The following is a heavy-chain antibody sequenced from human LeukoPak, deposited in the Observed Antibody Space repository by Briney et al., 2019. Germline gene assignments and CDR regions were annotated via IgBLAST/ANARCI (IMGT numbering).Heavy chain of an antibody. CDR1: GASISSYY. D-gene: IGHD3-22*01. CDR3: ARAPDYYDSSRWDY. J-gene: IGHJ4*02. Sequence: SATLSPTCTASGASISSYYWSWFRQPPGKGREWFGYIYYSGSTNYNPSLKSRVTISVDTSKDQFSLKLSSVTAADTAVYYCARAPDYYDSSRWDYWGQGTLVTVSS. V-gene: IGHV4-59*01. CDR2: IYYSGST.